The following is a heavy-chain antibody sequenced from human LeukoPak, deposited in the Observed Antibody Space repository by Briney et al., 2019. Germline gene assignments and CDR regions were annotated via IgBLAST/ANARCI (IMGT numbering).Heavy chain of an antibody. CDR1: GFTFSSYG. CDR3: AKGGSFYYYYGMDV. J-gene: IGHJ6*02. D-gene: IGHD1-26*01. CDR2: IWYDGSNK. Sequence: PGRSLRLSCAASGFTFSSYGMHWVRQAPGKGLEWVAVIWYDGSNKYYADSVKGRFTISRDNSKNTLYLQMNSLRAEDTAVYYCAKGGSFYYYYGMDVWGQGTAVTVSS. V-gene: IGHV3-33*06.